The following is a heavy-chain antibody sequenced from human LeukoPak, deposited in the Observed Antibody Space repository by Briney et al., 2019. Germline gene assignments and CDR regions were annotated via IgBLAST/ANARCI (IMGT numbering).Heavy chain of an antibody. V-gene: IGHV3-48*01. CDR2: IHERGSPI. J-gene: IGHJ4*02. Sequence: GGSLRLSCAASGFSFSYYVMNWVRQAPGKGLEWISYIHERGSPIYYADSVKGRFTISRDNAKNSLYLQMNSLRAEDTAVYYCARDFDYWGQGTLVTVSS. CDR1: GFSFSYYV. CDR3: ARDFDY.